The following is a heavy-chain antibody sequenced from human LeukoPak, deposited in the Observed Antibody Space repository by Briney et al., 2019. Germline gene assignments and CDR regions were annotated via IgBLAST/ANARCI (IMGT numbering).Heavy chain of an antibody. V-gene: IGHV3-21*01. CDR2: ISSSSSYI. D-gene: IGHD1-7*01. Sequence: PGGSLRLSCAASGFTFSSYSMNWVRQAPGKGLEWVSSISSSSSYIYYADSVKGRFTISRDNAKNSLYLQMNSLRAEDTAVYYCARDIAGTTANWFDPWGQGTLVTVSS. CDR3: ARDIAGTTANWFDP. J-gene: IGHJ5*02. CDR1: GFTFSSYS.